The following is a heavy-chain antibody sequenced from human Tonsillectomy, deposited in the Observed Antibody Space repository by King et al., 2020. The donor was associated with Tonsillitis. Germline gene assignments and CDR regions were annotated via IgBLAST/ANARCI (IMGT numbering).Heavy chain of an antibody. D-gene: IGHD3-22*01. V-gene: IGHV1-69*01. CDR1: GGIFSTYA. CDR3: AGAEYYYDSSGYLRGRSFYYYGMHV. CDR2: IIPRFGTA. Sequence: VQLVESGAEVKKPGSSVKVSCKASGGIFSTYAISWVRQAPGQGLEWMGGIIPRFGTANYAQKFQGRVTITADESTNTAYMQLSSLRSEDTAVYYCAGAEYYYDSSGYLRGRSFYYYGMHVWGQGTTVTVSS. J-gene: IGHJ6*02.